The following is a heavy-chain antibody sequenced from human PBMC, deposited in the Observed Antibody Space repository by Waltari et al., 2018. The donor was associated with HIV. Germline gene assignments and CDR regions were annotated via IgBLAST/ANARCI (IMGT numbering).Heavy chain of an antibody. Sequence: EVQLVESGGGLVQPGGSLRLYCAASAFTFIPYWMTWVRQAQGKGLEWLANIKQDGSEKYYADSVKGRSTVSRDNNKKSLYLQMSSLRAEDTAVYYCARDLKDYDFWSPVDVWGQGTTVTVSS. CDR1: AFTFIPYW. V-gene: IGHV3-7*01. D-gene: IGHD3-3*01. CDR3: ARDLKDYDFWSPVDV. J-gene: IGHJ6*02. CDR2: IKQDGSEK.